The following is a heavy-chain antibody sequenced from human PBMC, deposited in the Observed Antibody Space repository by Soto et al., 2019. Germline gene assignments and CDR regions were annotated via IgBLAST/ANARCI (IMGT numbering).Heavy chain of an antibody. CDR2: IYYSGST. D-gene: IGHD5-12*01. Sequence: SETLSLTCTVSGGSISSGGYYWSWIRQHPGKGLEWIGYIYYSGSTYYNPSLKSRVTISVDTSKNQFSLYLQMNSLRAEDTALYYCARDLSGYVPFDYWGQGTLVTVSS. CDR1: GGSISSGGYY. V-gene: IGHV4-31*03. J-gene: IGHJ4*02. CDR3: ARDLSGYVPFDY.